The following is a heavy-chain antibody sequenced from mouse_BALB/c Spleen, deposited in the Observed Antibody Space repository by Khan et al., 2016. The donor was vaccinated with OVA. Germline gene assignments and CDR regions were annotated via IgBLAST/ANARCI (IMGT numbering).Heavy chain of an antibody. CDR2: IDPENGNS. Sequence: VQLKQSGAELVRPGALVKLSCKGSGFNIKDYYMQWVKQRPEQGLEWIGWIDPENGNSIYDPKFQGKASITADTSSNTAYLQLSSLTSEDTAVYYCARSGLLGMDYWGQGTTLTVSS. CDR1: GFNIKDYY. CDR3: ARSGLLGMDY. D-gene: IGHD3-1*01. J-gene: IGHJ2*01. V-gene: IGHV14-1*02.